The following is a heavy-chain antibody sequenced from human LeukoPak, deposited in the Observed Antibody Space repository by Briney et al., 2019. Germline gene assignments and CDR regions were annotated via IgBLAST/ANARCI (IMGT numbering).Heavy chain of an antibody. Sequence: GGSLRLSCAASGFTFSSYAMSWVRQAPGKGLEWVSAISGSGGSTYYADSVKGRFTISRDNSKNTLYLQMNSLRAEDTAVYYCAKDRTTTYYYDSSGHPGYWGQGTLVTVSS. V-gene: IGHV3-23*01. CDR2: ISGSGGST. CDR1: GFTFSSYA. D-gene: IGHD3-22*01. J-gene: IGHJ4*02. CDR3: AKDRTTTYYYDSSGHPGY.